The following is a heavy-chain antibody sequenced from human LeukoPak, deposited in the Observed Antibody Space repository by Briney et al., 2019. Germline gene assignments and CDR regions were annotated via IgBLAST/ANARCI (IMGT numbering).Heavy chain of an antibody. D-gene: IGHD3-22*01. V-gene: IGHV4-59*08. CDR1: GGSISSYY. J-gene: IGHJ3*02. CDR3: ARVIEDTMILGAFDI. Sequence: PSETLSLTCTVSGGSISSYYWSWIRQPPGKGLEWIGYIYYSGSTNYNPSLKSRVTISVDTSKNQFSLKLSSVTAADTAVYYCARVIEDTMILGAFDIWGQGTMVTVSS. CDR2: IYYSGST.